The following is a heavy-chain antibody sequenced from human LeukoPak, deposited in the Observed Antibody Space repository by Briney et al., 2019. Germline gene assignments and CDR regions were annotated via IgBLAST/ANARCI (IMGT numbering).Heavy chain of an antibody. CDR1: GYTLTELS. CDR3: ARGKDGYGHPLYY. D-gene: IGHD5-24*01. CDR2: INPNSGGT. J-gene: IGHJ4*02. V-gene: IGHV1-2*04. Sequence: ASVKVSCKVSGYTLTELSMHWVRQAPGQGLEWMGWINPNSGGTNYPQTFQGWVTMTRDTSISTAYMELSRLRSDDTAVYYCARGKDGYGHPLYYWGQGALVTVSS.